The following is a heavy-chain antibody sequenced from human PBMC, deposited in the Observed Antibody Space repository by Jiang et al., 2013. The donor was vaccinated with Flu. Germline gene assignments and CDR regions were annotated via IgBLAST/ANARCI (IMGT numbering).Heavy chain of an antibody. V-gene: IGHV3-23*01. J-gene: IGHJ2*01. CDR1: SYA. CDR3: AKGPDTTMVGHWYFDL. CDR2: ISGSGGST. D-gene: IGHD5-18*01. Sequence: SYAMSWVRQAPGKGLEWVSAISGSGGSTYYADSVKGRFTISRDNSKNTLYLQMNSLRAEDTAVYYCAKGPDTTMVGHWYFDLWGRGTLVTVSS.